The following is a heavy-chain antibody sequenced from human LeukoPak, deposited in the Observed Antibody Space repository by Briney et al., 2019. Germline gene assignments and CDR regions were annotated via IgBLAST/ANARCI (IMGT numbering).Heavy chain of an antibody. Sequence: QTGGSLRLSCAASGFTFSPYEMNWVRQAPGKGLEWVSYISSSGSSIHYADSVKGRFTISRDNAKKSLYLQMNSLRAEDTAVYYCACGGGFEYWGQGTLVTVSS. CDR1: GFTFSPYE. V-gene: IGHV3-48*03. D-gene: IGHD3-16*01. J-gene: IGHJ4*02. CDR3: ACGGGFEY. CDR2: ISSSGSSI.